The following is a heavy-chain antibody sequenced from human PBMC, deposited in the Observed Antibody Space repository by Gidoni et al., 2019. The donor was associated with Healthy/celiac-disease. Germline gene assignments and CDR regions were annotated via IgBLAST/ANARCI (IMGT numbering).Heavy chain of an antibody. CDR2: ISYDGSNK. CDR3: AKGWTTVTSYYFDY. J-gene: IGHJ4*02. CDR1: GFTFSSYG. Sequence: QVQLVDSGGGVVQPGRSLILSCAPSGFTFSSYGMHWVRQAPGKGLEWVAVISYDGSNKYYADSVKGRFTISRDNSKNTLYLQMNSLRAEDTAVYYCAKGWTTVTSYYFDYWGQGTLVTVSS. D-gene: IGHD4-17*01. V-gene: IGHV3-30*18.